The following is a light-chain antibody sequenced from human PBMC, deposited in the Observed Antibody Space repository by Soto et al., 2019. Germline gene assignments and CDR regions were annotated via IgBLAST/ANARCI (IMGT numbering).Light chain of an antibody. J-gene: IGKJ4*01. Sequence: EIVLTQSPGTLSLSPGERATLSCRASQRVSNSHLAWHQQKPGQAPRLLIFGVSRRAAGIPDRFSGSGSGTDFTLTIYRLEPEDYAVYYCQQYDKSPLTFGGGTKVDIK. V-gene: IGKV3-20*01. CDR1: QRVSNSH. CDR2: GVS. CDR3: QQYDKSPLT.